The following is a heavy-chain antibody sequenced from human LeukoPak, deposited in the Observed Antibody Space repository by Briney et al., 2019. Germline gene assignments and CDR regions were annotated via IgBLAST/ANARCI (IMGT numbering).Heavy chain of an antibody. V-gene: IGHV5-51*01. J-gene: IGHJ6*02. D-gene: IGHD1-20*01. CDR3: ARLITGTTLLDYYYGMDV. CDR1: GYSFTSYW. Sequence: GESLKISCKGVGYSFTSYWIGWVRQMPGKGMEWMGIIYPGDSDTRYSPSFQGQVTISADKSISTAYLQWSSLKASDTAMYYCARLITGTTLLDYYYGMDVWGQGTTVTVSS. CDR2: IYPGDSDT.